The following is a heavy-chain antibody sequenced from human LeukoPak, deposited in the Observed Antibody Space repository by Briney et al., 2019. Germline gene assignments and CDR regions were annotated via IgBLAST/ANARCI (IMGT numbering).Heavy chain of an antibody. CDR2: IKQDGSEK. V-gene: IGHV3-7*01. D-gene: IGHD2-2*01. CDR3: ARVFPYCSSTSCADPFDY. J-gene: IGHJ4*02. Sequence: GGSLRLSCAASGFTFSSYWMSWVRQAPGKGLEWVANIKQDGSEKYYVDSVKGRFTISRDNAKNSLYLQMNSLRAEDTAVYYCARVFPYCSSTSCADPFDYWGQGTLVTVSS. CDR1: GFTFSSYW.